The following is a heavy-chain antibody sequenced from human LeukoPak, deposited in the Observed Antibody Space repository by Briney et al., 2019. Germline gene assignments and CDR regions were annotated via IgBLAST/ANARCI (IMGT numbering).Heavy chain of an antibody. V-gene: IGHV4-34*01. CDR1: GGSFSGYY. CDR2: INHSGST. J-gene: IGHJ4*02. CDR3: ARDRVYGDRDYFDY. D-gene: IGHD4-17*01. Sequence: SETLSLTCAVYGGSFSGYYWSWIRQPPGKGLEWIGEINHSGSTNYNPSLKSRVTISVDTSKNQFSLKLSSVTAADTAVYYCARDRVYGDRDYFDYWGQGTLVTVSS.